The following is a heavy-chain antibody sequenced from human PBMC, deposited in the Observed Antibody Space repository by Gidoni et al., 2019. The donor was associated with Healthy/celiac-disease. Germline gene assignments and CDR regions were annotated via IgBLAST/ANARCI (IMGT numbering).Heavy chain of an antibody. D-gene: IGHD1-7*01. J-gene: IGHJ3*02. CDR3: ASGELKGLRAFDI. CDR1: RGSISSHY. CDR2: ISTSGST. Sequence: QVQLQESGPGLVKPSETLSLTCTVSRGSISSHYWSWIRQPAGKGLEWIGRISTSGSTNYNTSLKSRVTMSVDTSKNQFSLKLSSVTAADTAVYYCASGELKGLRAFDIWGQGTMVTVSS. V-gene: IGHV4-4*07.